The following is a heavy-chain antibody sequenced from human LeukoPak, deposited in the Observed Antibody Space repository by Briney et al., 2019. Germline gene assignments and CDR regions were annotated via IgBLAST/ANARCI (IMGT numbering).Heavy chain of an antibody. CDR3: ARQYASGSLNWFDP. J-gene: IGHJ5*02. D-gene: IGHD3-10*01. CDR2: IHHSGIT. V-gene: IGHV4-31*03. CDR1: GGSISSGGCY. Sequence: SETLSLTCTVSGGSISSGGCYWSWIRQHPGKGLEWIAYIHHSGITHYNPSLKSRVTISVDTSKNLFSLRLSSVTAADTAVYYCARQYASGSLNWFDPWGQGTLVTVSS.